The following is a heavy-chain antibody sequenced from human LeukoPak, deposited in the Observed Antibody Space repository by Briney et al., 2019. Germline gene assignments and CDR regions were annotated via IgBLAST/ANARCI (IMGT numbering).Heavy chain of an antibody. D-gene: IGHD4-17*01. V-gene: IGHV4-59*08. J-gene: IGHJ4*02. CDR3: ASGNYGDYVPGWDY. Sequence: SETLSLTCTVSGGSISSYYWSWIRQPPGKRLEWIGYIYYSGSTNYNPSLKSRVTISVDTSKNQFSLKLSSVTAADTAVYYCASGNYGDYVPGWDYWGQGTLVTVSS. CDR2: IYYSGST. CDR1: GGSISSYY.